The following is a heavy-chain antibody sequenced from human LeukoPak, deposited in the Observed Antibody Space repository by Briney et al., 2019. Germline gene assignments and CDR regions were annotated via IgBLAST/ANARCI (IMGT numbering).Heavy chain of an antibody. J-gene: IGHJ4*02. CDR2: INTNTGNP. D-gene: IGHD5-18*01. CDR3: ARESGPILGLWSTVDY. Sequence: ASVKVSCKASGYTFTSYAMNWVRQAPGQGLEWMGWINTNTGNPTYAQGFTGRFVFSLDTSVSTAYLQISSLKAEDTAIYYCARESGPILGLWSTVDYWGQGTLVTVSP. V-gene: IGHV7-4-1*02. CDR1: GYTFTSYA.